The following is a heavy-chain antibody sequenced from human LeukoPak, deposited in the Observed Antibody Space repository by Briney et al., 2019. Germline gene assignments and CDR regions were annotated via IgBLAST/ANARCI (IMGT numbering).Heavy chain of an antibody. V-gene: IGHV4-59*08. Sequence: SETLSLTCTVSGGSISSYYWSWIRQPPGKGLEWIGYIYYSGSTNYNPSLKSRVTISVDTSKNQFSLKLSSVTAADTAVYYCARSGYSNFDYWGQGTLVTVSS. CDR3: ARSGYSNFDY. D-gene: IGHD3-3*01. J-gene: IGHJ4*02. CDR2: IYYSGST. CDR1: GGSISSYY.